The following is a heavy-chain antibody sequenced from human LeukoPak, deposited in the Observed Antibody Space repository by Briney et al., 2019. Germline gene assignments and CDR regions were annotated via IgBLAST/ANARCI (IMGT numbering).Heavy chain of an antibody. Sequence: GGSLRLSCAASGFTFSSYEMNWVRQAPGKGLEWVSYISSSGSTIYYADSVKGRFTISRDNAKNSLSLQMNSLRAEDTAVYYCAREDTYSRGWYGPDYWGQGTLVTVSS. CDR2: ISSSGSTI. CDR3: AREDTYSRGWYGPDY. CDR1: GFTFSSYE. J-gene: IGHJ4*02. D-gene: IGHD6-19*01. V-gene: IGHV3-48*03.